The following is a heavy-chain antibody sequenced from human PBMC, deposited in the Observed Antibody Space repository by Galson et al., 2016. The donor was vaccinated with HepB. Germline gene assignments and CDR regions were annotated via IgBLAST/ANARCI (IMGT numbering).Heavy chain of an antibody. CDR3: AKGGQWLLRGPGWFDP. Sequence: SLRLSCAAYGFTFSSYGMHWVRQAPGKGLEWVAVISYDGSDKYYADSVKGRFTMSRDNSKNTLYLQMNSLRVEDTAIYYCAKGGQWLLRGPGWFDPWGQGTLVSVSS. CDR1: GFTFSSYG. D-gene: IGHD6-19*01. V-gene: IGHV3-30*18. CDR2: ISYDGSDK. J-gene: IGHJ5*02.